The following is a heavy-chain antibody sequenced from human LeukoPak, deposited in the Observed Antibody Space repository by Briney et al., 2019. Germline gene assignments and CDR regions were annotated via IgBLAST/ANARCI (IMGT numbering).Heavy chain of an antibody. J-gene: IGHJ4*02. CDR2: IYYSGST. Sequence: SETLSLTCTVSGGSISSYYWSWIRQPPGKGLEWIGYIYYSGSTNYNPSLKSRVTISVDTSKNQFSLKLSSVTAADTAVYYCARMKGRIVVVAATSGTHPAYFDYWGQGTLVTVSS. CDR3: ARMKGRIVVVAATSGTHPAYFDY. D-gene: IGHD2-15*01. V-gene: IGHV4-59*12. CDR1: GGSISSYY.